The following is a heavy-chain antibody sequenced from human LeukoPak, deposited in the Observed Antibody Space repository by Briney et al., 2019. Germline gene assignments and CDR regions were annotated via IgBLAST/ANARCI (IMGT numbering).Heavy chain of an antibody. CDR2: ISVSGDNT. CDR1: GLTFSRYV. CDR3: AKPRDWYFDL. V-gene: IGHV3-23*01. Sequence: GGSLRLSCTASGLTFSRYVMSWVRQALGKGLEWVSSISVSGDNTYYADSVKGRFTISRDNSKNTLYLQMHSLRADDTAVYYCAKPRDWYFDLWGRGTLVAVSS. J-gene: IGHJ2*01.